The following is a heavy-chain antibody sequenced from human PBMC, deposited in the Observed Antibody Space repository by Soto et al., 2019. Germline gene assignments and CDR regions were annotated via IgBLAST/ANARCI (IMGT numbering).Heavy chain of an antibody. V-gene: IGHV3-21*01. CDR2: ISSSSSYI. J-gene: IGHJ3*02. CDR3: ARYCSGGSCYSEI. Sequence: PGGSLRLSCAASGFTFSSYSMNWVRQAPGKGLEWVSSISSSSSYIYYADSVKGRFTISRDNAKNSLYLQMNSLRAEDTAVYYCARYCSGGSCYSEIWGQGTMVTVSS. CDR1: GFTFSSYS. D-gene: IGHD2-15*01.